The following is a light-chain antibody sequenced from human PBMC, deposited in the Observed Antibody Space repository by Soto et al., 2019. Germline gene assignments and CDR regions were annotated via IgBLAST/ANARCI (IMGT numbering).Light chain of an antibody. J-gene: IGKJ1*01. CDR1: QGISNY. CDR2: AAS. Sequence: DIQMTQSPSSLSASVGDRVTITCRASQGISNYLAWFQQKPGKVPKLLIYAASTLRSGVPSRFSGSGSGTDFTLTISSLQPEDVAIYYCQKYNSAPRTFGQGTKVEI. V-gene: IGKV1-27*01. CDR3: QKYNSAPRT.